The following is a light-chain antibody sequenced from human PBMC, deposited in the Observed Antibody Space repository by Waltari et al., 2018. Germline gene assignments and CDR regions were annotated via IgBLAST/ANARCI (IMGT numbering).Light chain of an antibody. CDR2: DTS. CDR3: QQRRRWPLT. V-gene: IGKV3-11*01. CDR1: QTVDTY. Sequence: EIVLTQSPATLSLSPGERATLSCRASQTVDTYLAWYQQRPGQAPRLLIYDTSNRATGIPDRFSGGGSETDFTLTIRSLEPEDFAVYYCQQRRRWPLTFGGGSKVEI. J-gene: IGKJ4*01.